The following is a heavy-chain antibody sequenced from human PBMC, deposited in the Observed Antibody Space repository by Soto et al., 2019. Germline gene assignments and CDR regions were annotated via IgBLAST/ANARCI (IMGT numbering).Heavy chain of an antibody. V-gene: IGHV4-34*01. CDR1: GGSFSGYY. J-gene: IGHJ4*02. CDR3: ARMAMSDDFWSGYSFDH. CDR2: INHSGST. D-gene: IGHD3-3*01. Sequence: PSETLSLTCAVYGGSFSGYYWSWIRQPPGKGLEWIGEINHSGSTNYNPSLKSRVTISVDTSKNQFSLKLSSVTAADTAVYYCARMAMSDDFWSGYSFDHWGQGTLVTVS.